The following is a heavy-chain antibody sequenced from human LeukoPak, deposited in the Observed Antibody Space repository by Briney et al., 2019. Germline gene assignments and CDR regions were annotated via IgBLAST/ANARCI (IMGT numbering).Heavy chain of an antibody. CDR2: IYHSGST. CDR1: GGSFSGYY. V-gene: IGHV4-38-2*01. Sequence: SETLSLTCAVYGGSFSGYYWGWIRQPPGKGLEWIGSIYHSGSTYYNPSLKSRVTISVDTSKNQFSLKLSSVTAADTAVYYCARAYSSSWYYNWFDPWGQGTLVTVSS. D-gene: IGHD6-13*01. CDR3: ARAYSSSWYYNWFDP. J-gene: IGHJ5*02.